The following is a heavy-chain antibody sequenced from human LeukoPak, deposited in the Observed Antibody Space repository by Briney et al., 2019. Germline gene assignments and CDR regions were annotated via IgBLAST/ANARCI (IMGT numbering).Heavy chain of an antibody. CDR1: GFTFSTYS. D-gene: IGHD2-15*01. CDR3: ARGLAGRFDY. J-gene: IGHJ4*02. CDR2: ISSGSTTV. V-gene: IGHV3-48*02. Sequence: PGGSLRLSCEASGFTFSTYSMNWVRQAPGKGLEWVSFISSGSTTVYYADSVKGRFTISRDNAKNSLYLQMNSLRDEDTAVYCCARGLAGRFDYWGQGTLVTVSS.